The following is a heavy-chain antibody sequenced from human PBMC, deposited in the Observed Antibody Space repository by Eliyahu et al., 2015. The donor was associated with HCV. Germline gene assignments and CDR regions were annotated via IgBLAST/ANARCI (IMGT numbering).Heavy chain of an antibody. V-gene: IGHV3-48*03. CDR1: GFTFSSYE. CDR2: ISSSGSII. J-gene: IGHJ4*02. D-gene: IGHD1-14*01. Sequence: EVQLVESGGGLVQPGGSLXLSCTASGFTFSSYEMNWVRQAPGKGLEWVSYISSSGSIIYYADSVKGRFTISRDNAKNSLYLQMNTLRVEDTALYYCARETAYRTSKLHYWGQGTLVTVSS. CDR3: ARETAYRTSKLHY.